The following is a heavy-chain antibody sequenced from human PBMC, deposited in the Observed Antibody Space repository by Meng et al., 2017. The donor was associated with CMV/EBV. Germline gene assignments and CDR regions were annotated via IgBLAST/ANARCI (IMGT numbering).Heavy chain of an antibody. CDR2: ISSSSSYI. V-gene: IGHV3-21*04. Sequence: GGSLRLSCTVSGGSISSSSYYWGWIRQPPGKGLEWVSSISSSSSYIYYADSVKGRFTISRDNSKNTVYLQMNSLRAEDTAVFYCARGVDTAPLGMDIWGQGTTVTVSS. J-gene: IGHJ6*02. CDR3: ARGVDTAPLGMDI. D-gene: IGHD5-18*01. CDR1: GGSISSSS.